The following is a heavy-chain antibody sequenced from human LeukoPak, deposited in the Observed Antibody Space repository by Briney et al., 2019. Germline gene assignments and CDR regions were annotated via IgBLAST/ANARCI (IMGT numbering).Heavy chain of an antibody. Sequence: GGSLRLSCAASGFTFSSYSMNWVRQAPGKGLEWVSSVSSSSSYIYYADSVKGRFTISRDNAKNSLYLQMNSLRAEDTAVYYCARIKLLWFGELPFDYWGQGTLVTVSS. CDR1: GFTFSSYS. CDR3: ARIKLLWFGELPFDY. V-gene: IGHV3-21*01. J-gene: IGHJ4*02. D-gene: IGHD3-10*01. CDR2: VSSSSSYI.